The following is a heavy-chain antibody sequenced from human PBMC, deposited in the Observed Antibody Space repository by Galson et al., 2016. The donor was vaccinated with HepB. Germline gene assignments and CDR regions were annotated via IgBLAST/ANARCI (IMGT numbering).Heavy chain of an antibody. CDR2: IYSGGST. Sequence: SLRLSCAASGFPFSNAWMSWVRQSPGKGLEWVSIIYSGGSTYYADSVKGRFSISRDNSKNTLYLQMDSLRVEDTAVYYCTRDGWTSNWFGYWGQGTLVTVSS. D-gene: IGHD6-19*01. V-gene: IGHV3-66*02. CDR3: TRDGWTSNWFGY. CDR1: GFPFSNAW. J-gene: IGHJ5*01.